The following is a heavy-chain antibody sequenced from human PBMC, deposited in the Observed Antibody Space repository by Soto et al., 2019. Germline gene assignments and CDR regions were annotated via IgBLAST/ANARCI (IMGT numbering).Heavy chain of an antibody. Sequence: QLQLQESGPGLVKPSETLSLTCTVSGGSISSSSYYWGWIRQPPGKGLEWIGSIYYSGSTYYNPSLKSRVTISVDTSKNQFSLKLSSVTAADTAVYYCARHGGEDIVVVPAENWFDPWGQGTLVTVSS. CDR2: IYYSGST. CDR1: GGSISSSSYY. CDR3: ARHGGEDIVVVPAENWFDP. J-gene: IGHJ5*02. D-gene: IGHD2-2*01. V-gene: IGHV4-39*01.